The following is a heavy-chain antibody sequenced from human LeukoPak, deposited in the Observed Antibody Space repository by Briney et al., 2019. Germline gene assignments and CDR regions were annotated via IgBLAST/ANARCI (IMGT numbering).Heavy chain of an antibody. CDR1: GVSISSSNSY. V-gene: IGHV4-39*02. CDR3: ARDPGRGYFSMYYFDY. J-gene: IGHJ4*02. D-gene: IGHD3-22*01. Sequence: SETLSLTCTVSGVSISSSNSYWGWIRQPPGKGLEWIGSIYYSGNTYYNASLKSQVSISIDTSKNRFSLKLTSVTAADTAVYYCARDPGRGYFSMYYFDYWGQGTLVTVSS. CDR2: IYYSGNT.